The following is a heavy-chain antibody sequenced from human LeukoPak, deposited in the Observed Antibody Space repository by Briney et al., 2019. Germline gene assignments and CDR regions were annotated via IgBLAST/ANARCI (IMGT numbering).Heavy chain of an antibody. J-gene: IGHJ2*01. D-gene: IGHD3-22*01. CDR3: ARVMYYYDSSGYYHYWYFDL. V-gene: IGHV3-74*01. Sequence: GGSLRLSCEASGFTFSDYQMHWVRQAPGKGLVWVSHTNSDGSSTSYADSVKGRFTISRDNAKNTLYLQMNSLRAEDTAVYYCARVMYYYDSSGYYHYWYFDLWGRGTLVTVSS. CDR1: GFTFSDYQ. CDR2: TNSDGSST.